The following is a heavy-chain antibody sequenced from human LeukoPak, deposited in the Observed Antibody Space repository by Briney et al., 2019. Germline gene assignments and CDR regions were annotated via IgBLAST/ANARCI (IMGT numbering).Heavy chain of an antibody. CDR1: GFTFSSYV. D-gene: IGHD5-12*01. CDR3: ARLWGDATIFDL. V-gene: IGHV3-7*01. J-gene: IGHJ4*02. Sequence: PGGSLRLSCTASGFTFSSYVMHWVRQAPGKGLEWVANINQDGSTKHYVDFVKGRFTVSRDNAENSLYLQTNSLRTEDTAIYYCARLWGDATIFDLWGQGTLVTVSS. CDR2: INQDGSTK.